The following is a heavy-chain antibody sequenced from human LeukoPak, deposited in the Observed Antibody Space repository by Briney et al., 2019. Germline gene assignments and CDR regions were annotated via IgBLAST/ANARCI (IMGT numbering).Heavy chain of an antibody. V-gene: IGHV3-48*01. CDR2: ISISSGII. Sequence: GGSLRLSCAASGFTFSTYSMNWVRQAPGKGVEGVSYISISSGIIYYADSVKGGFTISRDNAKNSLYLQMNSLRAEDTAVYYCARLCDGSAYHADHFDYWGQGTLVIVSS. CDR1: GFTFSTYS. D-gene: IGHD3-22*01. CDR3: ARLCDGSAYHADHFDY. J-gene: IGHJ4*02.